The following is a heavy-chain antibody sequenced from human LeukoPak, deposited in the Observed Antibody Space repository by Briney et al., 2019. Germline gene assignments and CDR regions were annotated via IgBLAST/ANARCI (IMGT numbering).Heavy chain of an antibody. CDR1: GFTISSYA. CDR2: ISDSGGST. CDR3: AKGYDSSGYYHFDY. J-gene: IGHJ4*02. V-gene: IGHV3-23*01. D-gene: IGHD3-22*01. Sequence: AGGSLRLSCAASGFTISSYAMTWVRQALGKGLEWVSGISDSGGSTYYADSVKGRFTISRDNSKNTLYLQMNSLRAEDTAVYYCAKGYDSSGYYHFDYWGQGTLVTVSS.